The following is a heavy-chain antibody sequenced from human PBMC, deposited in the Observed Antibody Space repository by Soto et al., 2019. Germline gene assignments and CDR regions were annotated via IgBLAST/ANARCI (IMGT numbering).Heavy chain of an antibody. Sequence: GSLRLSCAASGFTFSSYAMSWVRQAPGKGLEWVSAISGSGGSTYYADSVKGRFTISRDNSKNTLYLQMNSLRAEDTAVYYCAKDWSIAARPGGYFDYWGQGTLVTVSS. CDR1: GFTFSSYA. D-gene: IGHD6-6*01. CDR3: AKDWSIAARPGGYFDY. V-gene: IGHV3-23*01. CDR2: ISGSGGST. J-gene: IGHJ4*02.